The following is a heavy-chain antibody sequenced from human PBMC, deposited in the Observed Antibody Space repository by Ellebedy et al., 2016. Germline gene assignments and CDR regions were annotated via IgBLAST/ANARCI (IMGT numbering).Heavy chain of an antibody. D-gene: IGHD4-23*01. J-gene: IGHJ4*02. CDR3: ARGVGGGNSVYFDY. CDR1: GFTFSSYA. Sequence: GGSLRLXXAASGFTFSSYAMSWVRQAPGKGLEWASAISGSGGSTYYADSVKGRFTISRDNSKNTLYLQMNSLRAEDTAVYYCARGVGGGNSVYFDYWGQGTLVTVSS. CDR2: ISGSGGST. V-gene: IGHV3-23*01.